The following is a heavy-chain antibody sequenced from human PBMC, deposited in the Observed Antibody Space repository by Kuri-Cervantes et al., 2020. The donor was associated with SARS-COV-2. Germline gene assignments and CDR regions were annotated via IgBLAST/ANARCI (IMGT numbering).Heavy chain of an antibody. D-gene: IGHD2-2*01. Sequence: GSLRLSCTVSGGSISSYYWSWIRQPPGKGLEWIGYIYYSGSTNYNPSLKSRVTISVDTSMNQFSLKLSSVTAADTAVYYCARFGPAAREDYFDYWGQGNLVTVSS. V-gene: IGHV4-59*08. CDR1: GGSISSYY. CDR2: IYYSGST. CDR3: ARFGPAAREDYFDY. J-gene: IGHJ4*02.